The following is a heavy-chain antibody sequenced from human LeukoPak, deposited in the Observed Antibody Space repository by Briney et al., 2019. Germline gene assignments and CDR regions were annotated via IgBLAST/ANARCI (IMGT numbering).Heavy chain of an antibody. V-gene: IGHV4-59*08. CDR3: ARHASYYYGMDV. J-gene: IGHJ6*02. Sequence: PSETLSLTCTVSGGSMSRYYWSWIRQPPGKGLEWIGYIFYSGSTDYNPSLKSRVTISVDTSKNQFSLKLSSVTAADTAVYYCARHASYYYGMDVWGQGTTVTVPS. CDR1: GGSMSRYY. CDR2: IFYSGST.